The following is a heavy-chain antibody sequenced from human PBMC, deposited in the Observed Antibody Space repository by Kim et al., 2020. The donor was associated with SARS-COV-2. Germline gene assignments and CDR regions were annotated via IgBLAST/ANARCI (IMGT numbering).Heavy chain of an antibody. CDR3: ARDPSFYDTTRSWFDP. V-gene: IGHV1-18*01. D-gene: IGHD3-22*01. CDR1: GYTFTDYG. Sequence: ASVKVSCKASGYTFTDYGISWVRQAPGQGLEWMGWISHYNGNTNYAPKFQGRVTLTTDTSTNTAYMDLWSLRSDDAAIYYCARDPSFYDTTRSWFDPWGQGTLVTVSS. CDR2: ISHYNGNT. J-gene: IGHJ5*02.